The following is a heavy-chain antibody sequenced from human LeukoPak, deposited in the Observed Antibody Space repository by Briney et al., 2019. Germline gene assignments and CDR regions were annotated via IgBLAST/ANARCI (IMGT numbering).Heavy chain of an antibody. D-gene: IGHD2-21*01. Sequence: GGSLRLSCAASGFTFSSYWMHWVRQAPGKGLVWVSRINSDGSSTSYADSVKGRFTISRDNAKNTLYLQMNSLRAEDTAVYYCAGDRPYRYWFDPWGQGTLVTVSS. CDR2: INSDGSST. CDR1: GFTFSSYW. J-gene: IGHJ5*02. CDR3: AGDRPYRYWFDP. V-gene: IGHV3-74*01.